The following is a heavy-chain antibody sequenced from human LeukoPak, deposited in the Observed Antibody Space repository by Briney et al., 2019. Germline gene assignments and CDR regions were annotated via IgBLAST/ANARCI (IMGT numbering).Heavy chain of an antibody. CDR2: ISYSGST. CDR3: ARAEQQLGNDAFHI. D-gene: IGHD6-13*01. CDR1: GGSISSYY. V-gene: IGHV4-59*06. J-gene: IGHJ3*02. Sequence: SETLSLTCSVSGGSISSYYWSWIRQHPGKGLEWIGCISYSGSTYYNPSLKSRVSISVDTSKNQFSLKLSSVTAADTAVYYCARAEQQLGNDAFHIWGQGTMVTVSS.